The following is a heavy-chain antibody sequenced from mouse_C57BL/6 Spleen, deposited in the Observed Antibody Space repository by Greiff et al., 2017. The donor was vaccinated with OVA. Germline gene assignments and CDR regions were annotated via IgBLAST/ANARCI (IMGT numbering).Heavy chain of an antibody. CDR1: GFTFSSYA. CDR3: AREGDYYGSSYVGYAMDY. Sequence: EVQLVESGGGLVKPGGSLKLSCAASGFTFSSYAMSWVRQTPEKRLEWVATISDGGSYTYYPDNVKGRFTISRDNAKNNLYLQMSHLKSEDTAMYYCAREGDYYGSSYVGYAMDYWGQGTSVTVSS. V-gene: IGHV5-4*01. CDR2: ISDGGSYT. D-gene: IGHD1-1*01. J-gene: IGHJ4*01.